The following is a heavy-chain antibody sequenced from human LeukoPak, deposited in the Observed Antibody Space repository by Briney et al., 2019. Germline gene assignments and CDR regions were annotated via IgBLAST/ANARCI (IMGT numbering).Heavy chain of an antibody. CDR2: IYYSGST. CDR3: ARDSSSSSYYFDY. D-gene: IGHD6-6*01. CDR1: GGSISSYY. Sequence: TSETLSLTCTVSGGSISSYYWSWIRQPPGKGLEWIGYIYYSGSTNYNPSLKSRVTISVDTSKNQFSLKLSSVTAADTAVYYCARDSSSSSYYFDYWGQGTLVTVSS. J-gene: IGHJ4*02. V-gene: IGHV4-59*01.